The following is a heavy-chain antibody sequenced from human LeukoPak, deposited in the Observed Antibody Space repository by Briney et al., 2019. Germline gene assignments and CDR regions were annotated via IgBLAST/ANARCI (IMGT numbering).Heavy chain of an antibody. CDR3: ATSYDSSGNN. J-gene: IGHJ4*02. Sequence: GGSLRLSCAASGFTFSSYAMSWVRQAPGKGLEWVANIKQDGSAKYYVDSVKGRFTISRDNARNSLYLEMNNLRAEDTAIYYCATSYDSSGNNWGQGTLVTVSS. CDR1: GFTFSSYA. V-gene: IGHV3-7*01. CDR2: IKQDGSAK. D-gene: IGHD3-22*01.